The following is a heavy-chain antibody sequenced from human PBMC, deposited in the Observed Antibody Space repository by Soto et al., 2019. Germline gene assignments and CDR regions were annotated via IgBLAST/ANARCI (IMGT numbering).Heavy chain of an antibody. J-gene: IGHJ4*02. CDR3: ARENSYFDY. CDR1: GYTFRNFG. CDR2: ISAYNGNA. Sequence: QLQLLQSGAEVKKPGASVKVTCKASGYTFRNFGISWVRQAPGQGLEWMGWISAYNGNANYAQKFQGRLTMTADTSTSTAYMELRSLRSDDTAVYYFARENSYFDYWGQGTLVTVSS. V-gene: IGHV1-18*01.